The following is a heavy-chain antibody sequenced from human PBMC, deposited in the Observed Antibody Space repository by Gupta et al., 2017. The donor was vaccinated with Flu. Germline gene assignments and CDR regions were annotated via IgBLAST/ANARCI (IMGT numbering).Heavy chain of an antibody. D-gene: IGHD3-16*01. CDR2: IDASGST. V-gene: IGHV4-4*07. J-gene: IGHJ4*02. CDR3: ARDSDSNVWGSYPYTFDH. Sequence: AGKELEWMGRIDASGSTNYNPSLKSRVIMSVDMSKNQFSLKLTSVTAADTAVYYCARDSDSNVWGSYPYTFDHWGRGTLVTVSS.